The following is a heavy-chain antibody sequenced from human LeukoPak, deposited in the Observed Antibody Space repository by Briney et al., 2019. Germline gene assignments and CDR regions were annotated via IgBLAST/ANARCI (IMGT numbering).Heavy chain of an antibody. CDR2: IYYSGST. Sequence: PSETLSLTCTVSGGSISRYYWSWIRLPPGKGLEWSGYIYYSGSTNYNPSLKSRVTISVDTSKNQFSLELSSVTAADTAVYYCARRGNDFGYYFDYWGQGTLVAVSS. D-gene: IGHD1-1*01. V-gene: IGHV4-59*08. J-gene: IGHJ4*02. CDR1: GGSISRYY. CDR3: ARRGNDFGYYFDY.